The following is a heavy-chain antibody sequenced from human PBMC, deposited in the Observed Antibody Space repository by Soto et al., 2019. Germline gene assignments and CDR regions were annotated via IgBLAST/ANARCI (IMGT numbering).Heavy chain of an antibody. V-gene: IGHV4-61*01. D-gene: IGHD3-10*01. Sequence: PSETLSLTCTVSGGSVSSGSCYWSWIRQPPGKGLEWIGYIYYSGSTNYNPSLKSRVTISVDTSKNQFSLKLSSVTAADTAVYYCARGRYLGGYYGSGSYYRFDYWGQGTLVIVSS. CDR3: ARGRYLGGYYGSGSYYRFDY. J-gene: IGHJ4*02. CDR2: IYYSGST. CDR1: GGSVSSGSCY.